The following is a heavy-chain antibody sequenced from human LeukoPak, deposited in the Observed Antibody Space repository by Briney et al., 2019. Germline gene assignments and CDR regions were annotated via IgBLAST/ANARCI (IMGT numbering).Heavy chain of an antibody. Sequence: GGSLRLSCAASGFTFSSYAMNWVRQAPGKGLEWVGRFKSKTDGGTIDYAAPVKGRFTISRDDSKNTLYLQMNSLKTEDTAVYYCTTGGYRYGDDYWGQGTLVTVSS. J-gene: IGHJ4*02. CDR3: TTGGYRYGDDY. D-gene: IGHD5-18*01. CDR1: GFTFSSYA. CDR2: FKSKTDGGTI. V-gene: IGHV3-15*07.